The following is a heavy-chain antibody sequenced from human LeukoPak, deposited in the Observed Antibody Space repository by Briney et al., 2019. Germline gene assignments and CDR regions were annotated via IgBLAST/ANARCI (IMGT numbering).Heavy chain of an antibody. J-gene: IGHJ5*02. CDR1: GYTLTELS. V-gene: IGHV1-24*01. D-gene: IGHD4-17*01. Sequence: ASVKVSCKVSGYTLTELSMHWVRQAPGKGLEWMGGFDPEDVETIYAQKFQGRVTMTEDTSTDTAYMELSSLRSEDTAVYYCATGPYGPRGSVWFDPWGQGTLVTVSS. CDR3: ATGPYGPRGSVWFDP. CDR2: FDPEDVET.